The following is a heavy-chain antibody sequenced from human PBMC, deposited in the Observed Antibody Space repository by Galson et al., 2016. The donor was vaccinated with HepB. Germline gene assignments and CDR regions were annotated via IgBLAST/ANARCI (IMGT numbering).Heavy chain of an antibody. CDR3: ARVSSDYVWGSYTPYYWFDP. V-gene: IGHV4-30-2*01. CDR2: ISHSGST. J-gene: IGHJ5*02. Sequence: LSLTCAVSGGSITTVGYARSWIRQPPGKLLEWIGYISHSGSTYSNPSLKSRVTISVDGLKNQFSLNLNSVTSADTAVYFCARVSSDYVWGSYTPYYWFDPWGQGTLVIVSS. D-gene: IGHD3-16*01. CDR1: GGSITTVGYA.